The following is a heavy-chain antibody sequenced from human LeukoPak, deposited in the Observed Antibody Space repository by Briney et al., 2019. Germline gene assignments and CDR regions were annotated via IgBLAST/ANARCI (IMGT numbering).Heavy chain of an antibody. Sequence: SETLSLTCTVSGGSISSYYWSWIRQPPGKGLEWIGYIYYSGSTNYNPSLKSRVTISVDTSKNQFSLKLSSVTAADTAVYYCASTRRDGYNYGYYFDYWGQGTLVTVSS. CDR1: GGSISSYY. CDR3: ASTRRDGYNYGYYFDY. CDR2: IYYSGST. V-gene: IGHV4-59*12. D-gene: IGHD5-24*01. J-gene: IGHJ4*02.